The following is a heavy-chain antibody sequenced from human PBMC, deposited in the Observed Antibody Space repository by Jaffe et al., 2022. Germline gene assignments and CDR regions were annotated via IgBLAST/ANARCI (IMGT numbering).Heavy chain of an antibody. CDR3: ARRVTTFYSVGDNQAFDI. V-gene: IGHV4-59*01. Sequence: QVQLQESGPGLVKPSETLSLTCTVSGGSISSYYWSWIRQPPGKGLEWIGYIYYSGSTNYNPSLKSRVTISVDTSKNQFSLKLSSVTAADTAVYYCARRVTTFYSVGDNQAFDIWGQGTMVTVSS. J-gene: IGHJ3*02. CDR1: GGSISSYY. D-gene: IGHD3-10*02. CDR2: IYYSGST.